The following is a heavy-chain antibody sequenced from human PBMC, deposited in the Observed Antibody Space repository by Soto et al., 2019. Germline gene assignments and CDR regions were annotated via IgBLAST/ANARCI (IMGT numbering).Heavy chain of an antibody. CDR2: IYWDDDK. CDR1: GFSLSTSGVV. J-gene: IGHJ4*02. D-gene: IGHD3-10*01. Sequence: QITLKESGPTLVKTTQTLTLTCTFSGFSLSTSGVVVGWIRQPPGKALEWLALIYWDDDKHYSPSLKSRVTITKDTSKNLVVLTMTNMDPVYTATFYCAHSYYKNLWDFWGQGTLVTVSS. V-gene: IGHV2-5*02. CDR3: AHSYYKNLWDF.